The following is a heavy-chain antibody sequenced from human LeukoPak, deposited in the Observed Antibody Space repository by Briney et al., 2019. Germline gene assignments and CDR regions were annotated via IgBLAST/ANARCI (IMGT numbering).Heavy chain of an antibody. CDR3: ARGVHDSPFEPAQYLTSPESQQPDLDY. Sequence: PGGSLRLSCAASGFTFNNYGMHWVRQAPGKGLEWVAVIWYDGSNKYYADSVKGRFTISRDNSKNTLYLQMNSLRAEDTAVYYCARGVHDSPFEPAQYLTSPESQQPDLDYWGQGTLVTVSS. CDR1: GFTFNNYG. D-gene: IGHD3-22*01. V-gene: IGHV3-33*01. J-gene: IGHJ4*02. CDR2: IWYDGSNK.